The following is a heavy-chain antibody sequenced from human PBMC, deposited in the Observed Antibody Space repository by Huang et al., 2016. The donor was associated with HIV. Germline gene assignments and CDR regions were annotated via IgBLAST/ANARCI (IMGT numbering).Heavy chain of an antibody. V-gene: IGHV3-74*01. J-gene: IGHJ3*02. Sequence: EEHLVESGGGLVQPGGSLRLSCEASGFKFSNYWMQLVRQAPGKGLMLVARIKIDWRTTDYADSVKGRFTISRDNAKNTLYLQMSSLTAEDTAIYYCARAGGFEIWGQGTVVTVSS. CDR3: ARAGGFEI. CDR2: IKIDWRTT. D-gene: IGHD2-15*01. CDR1: GFKFSNYW.